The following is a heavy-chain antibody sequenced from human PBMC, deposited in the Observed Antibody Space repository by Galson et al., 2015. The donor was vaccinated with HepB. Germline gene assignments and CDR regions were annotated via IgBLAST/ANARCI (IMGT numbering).Heavy chain of an antibody. J-gene: IGHJ4*02. CDR3: ARGPGGVDRVFDY. CDR1: GFTVSSNY. V-gene: IGHV3-53*04. Sequence: SLRLSCAASGFTVSSNYMSWVRQAPGKGLEWVSVIYSGGSTYYADSVKGRFTISRHNSKNTLYLQMNSLRAEDTAVYYCARGPGGVDRVFDYWGQGTLVTVSS. CDR2: IYSGGST. D-gene: IGHD3-16*01.